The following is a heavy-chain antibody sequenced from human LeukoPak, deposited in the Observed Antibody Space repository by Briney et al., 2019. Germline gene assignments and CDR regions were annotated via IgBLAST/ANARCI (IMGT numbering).Heavy chain of an antibody. CDR3: ARDLYSSSWYEQGYYYYMDV. CDR2: INWNGGST. D-gene: IGHD6-13*01. Sequence: GGSLRLSCAASGFTFDDYGMSWVRQAPGKGLEWVSGINWNGGSTGYADSVKGRFTISRDNAKNSLYLQMNSLRAEDTAVYYCARDLYSSSWYEQGYYYYMDVRGKGTTVTVSS. J-gene: IGHJ6*03. CDR1: GFTFDDYG. V-gene: IGHV3-20*04.